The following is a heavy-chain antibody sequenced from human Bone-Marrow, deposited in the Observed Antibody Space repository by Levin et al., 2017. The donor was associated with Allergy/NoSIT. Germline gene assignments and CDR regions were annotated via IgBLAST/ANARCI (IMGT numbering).Heavy chain of an antibody. CDR3: ARGIASGGKTYYYDYMDV. Sequence: ASVKVSCKASGYIFTDYYMHWVRQAPGQGLEWMGWINPNTGGTSYSQNFQGRVTMTRDTSISTAYMDLSSLRSDDTAVYYCARGIASGGKTYYYDYMDVWGRGTTVAVSS. J-gene: IGHJ6*03. CDR2: INPNTGGT. D-gene: IGHD6-13*01. CDR1: GYIFTDYY. V-gene: IGHV1-2*02.